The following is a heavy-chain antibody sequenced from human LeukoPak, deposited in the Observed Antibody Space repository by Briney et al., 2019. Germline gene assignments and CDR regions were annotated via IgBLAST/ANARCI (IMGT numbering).Heavy chain of an antibody. CDR1: GYTFATYG. D-gene: IGHD6-13*01. CDR2: ISANTGKT. CDR3: AKVAGDRMDY. J-gene: IGHJ4*02. Sequence: GASVKVSCKASGYTFATYGFCWVRQAPGHGLEWMGWISANTGKTDYAQKFQGRVTMATDTSTSTAYMELRSLRPDDTAVYYCAKVAGDRMDYWGQGTLLTVPS. V-gene: IGHV1-18*01.